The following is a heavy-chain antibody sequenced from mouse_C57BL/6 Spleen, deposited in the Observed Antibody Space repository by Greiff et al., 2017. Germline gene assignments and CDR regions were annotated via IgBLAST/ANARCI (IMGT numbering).Heavy chain of an antibody. Sequence: EVQLVESGAELVRPGSSVKMSCKTSGYTFTSYGINWVKQRPGQGLEWIGYIYIGNGYTEYNEKFKGKATLTSGTSSSTAYMQLSSLTSEDSAIYFCATPLYDGYSWFAYWGQGTLVTVSA. J-gene: IGHJ3*01. CDR2: IYIGNGYT. D-gene: IGHD2-3*01. CDR3: ATPLYDGYSWFAY. CDR1: GYTFTSYG. V-gene: IGHV1-58*01.